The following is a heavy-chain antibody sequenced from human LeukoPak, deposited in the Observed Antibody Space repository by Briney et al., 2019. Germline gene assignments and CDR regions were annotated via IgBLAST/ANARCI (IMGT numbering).Heavy chain of an antibody. D-gene: IGHD6-13*01. Sequence: PSETLSLTCTVSGGSISSGSYYWSWIRQPAGKGLEWIGRIYTSGSTNYNPSLKSRVTISVDTSKNQFSLKLSSVTAADTAVYYCARVRAAAGRGGLDYYYYYMDVWGKGTTVTISS. V-gene: IGHV4-61*02. CDR2: IYTSGST. CDR3: ARVRAAAGRGGLDYYYYYMDV. J-gene: IGHJ6*03. CDR1: GGSISSGSYY.